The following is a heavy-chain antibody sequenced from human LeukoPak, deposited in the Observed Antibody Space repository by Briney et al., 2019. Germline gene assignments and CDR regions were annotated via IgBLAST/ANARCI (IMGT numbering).Heavy chain of an antibody. CDR2: INSDGIST. CDR1: RLTFCRYW. V-gene: IGHV3-74*01. D-gene: IGHD3-22*01. CDR3: ARDGNYYDSSGPADY. Sequence: GGSLRLSCAASRLTFCRYWMHWVRQAPGKGLVWVSRINSDGISTSYADSVKGRFTISRDNAKNTLYMQMNSLRAEDTAVYYCARDGNYYDSSGPADYWGQGTLVTVSS. J-gene: IGHJ4*02.